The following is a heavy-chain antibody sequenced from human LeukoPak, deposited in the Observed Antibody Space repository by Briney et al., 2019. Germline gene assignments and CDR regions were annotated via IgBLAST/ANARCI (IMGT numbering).Heavy chain of an antibody. CDR2: ISDDGSNK. CDR1: GFTFSSYG. Sequence: GGSLRLSCAASGFTFSSYGMNWVRQAPGKGLEWVAVISDDGSNKYYADSVKGRFTISRDNSKNTLYLQMNRLRPEDTAVYYCAKMSATSSSWGGDYWGQGTLVTVSS. V-gene: IGHV3-30*18. CDR3: AKMSATSSSWGGDY. D-gene: IGHD6-13*01. J-gene: IGHJ4*02.